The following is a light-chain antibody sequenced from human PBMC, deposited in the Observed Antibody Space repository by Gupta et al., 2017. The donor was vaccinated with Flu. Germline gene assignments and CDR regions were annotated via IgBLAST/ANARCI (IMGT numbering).Light chain of an antibody. J-gene: IGKJ1*01. Sequence: DIAVSQTPPSLPVMPREAASIPCRSSHSLLHSNGKTYLFWYMQKPGQPTQLLLYEASNRFSGVPDRFSGSGSGTDFTLKISRVDAEDVGIYYCMQNIQLPRTFGQGTNVEIK. V-gene: IGKV2D-29*01. CDR1: HSLLHSNGKTY. CDR2: EAS. CDR3: MQNIQLPRT.